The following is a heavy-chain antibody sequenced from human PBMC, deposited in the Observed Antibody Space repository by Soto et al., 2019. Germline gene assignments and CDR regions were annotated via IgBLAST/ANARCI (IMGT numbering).Heavy chain of an antibody. Sequence: QVQLQESGPGLVKPSETLSLTCTVSGGSISSYYWSWIRQPPGKGLEWIGYIYYSGRTNYNPSLKSRVTISVDTSKNQFSLKLSSVTAADTAVYYCARHTPHTAMVWNYFDYWGQGTLVTVSS. J-gene: IGHJ4*02. CDR1: GGSISSYY. CDR3: ARHTPHTAMVWNYFDY. V-gene: IGHV4-59*08. D-gene: IGHD5-18*01. CDR2: IYYSGRT.